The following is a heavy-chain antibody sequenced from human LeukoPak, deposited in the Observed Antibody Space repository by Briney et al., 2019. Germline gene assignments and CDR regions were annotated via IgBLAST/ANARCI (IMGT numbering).Heavy chain of an antibody. Sequence: ASVKVSCKASGYTFTSYYMHWVRQAPGQGLEWMGIINPSGGSTSYAQKFQGRVTITADKSTSTAYMELSSLRSEDTAVYYCARVHVRYTSGWYPFDYWGQGTLVTVSS. V-gene: IGHV1-46*01. D-gene: IGHD6-19*01. CDR2: INPSGGST. CDR1: GYTFTSYY. CDR3: ARVHVRYTSGWYPFDY. J-gene: IGHJ4*02.